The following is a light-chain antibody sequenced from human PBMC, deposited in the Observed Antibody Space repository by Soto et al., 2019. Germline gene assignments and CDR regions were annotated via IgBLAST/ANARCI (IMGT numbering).Light chain of an antibody. CDR1: NIGGKS. J-gene: IGLJ2*01. CDR3: QVWDSSSDHVV. Sequence: SSELTQVPSVSVAPGQTARITCEGYNIGGKSVHWYQQTPGRAPVLVVYNDSDRPSGIPERFSGSNPGNTATLTISRVEAEDEADYYCQVWDSSSDHVVFGGGTKLTVL. CDR2: NDS. V-gene: IGLV3-21*02.